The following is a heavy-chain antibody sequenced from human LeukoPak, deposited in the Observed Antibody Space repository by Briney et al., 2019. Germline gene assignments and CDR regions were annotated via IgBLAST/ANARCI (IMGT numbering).Heavy chain of an antibody. V-gene: IGHV4-34*01. CDR1: GGSFSGYY. J-gene: IGHJ4*02. CDR3: ARGHTTVTPFDY. CDR2: INHSGST. D-gene: IGHD4-17*01. Sequence: PSETLSLTCAVCGGSFSGYYWSWIRQPPGKGLEWIGEINHSGSTNYNPSLKSRVTISVDTSKNQFSLKLSSVTAADTAVYYCARGHTTVTPFDYWGQGTLVTVSS.